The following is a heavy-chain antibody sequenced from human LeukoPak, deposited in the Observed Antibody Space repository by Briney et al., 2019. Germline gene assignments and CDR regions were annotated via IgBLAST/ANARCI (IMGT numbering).Heavy chain of an antibody. J-gene: IGHJ6*02. D-gene: IGHD3-10*01. CDR1: GGSVSSGSYY. V-gene: IGHV4-61*01. CDR2: IYYSGNT. CDR3: ARDAGAPYGMDV. Sequence: SETLSLTCTVSGGSVSSGSYYWSWIRQPPGKGLEWVGYIYYSGNTNYNPSLKSRVTISVDTSKNQFSLKLSSVTAADTAVYYCARDAGAPYGMDVWGQGTTVTVSS.